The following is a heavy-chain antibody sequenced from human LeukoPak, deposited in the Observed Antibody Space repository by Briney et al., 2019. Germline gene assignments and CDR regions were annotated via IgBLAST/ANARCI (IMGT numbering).Heavy chain of an antibody. CDR3: ARDFSISWSNWFDP. V-gene: IGHV1-2*02. J-gene: IGHJ5*02. Sequence: GASVKVSCKASGYTFSAYYIHWVRQAPGQGLEWMGWINPHSGNTNYAQKVQGRVTMTRDTSITTAYMELTRLGSDDTALYYCARDFSISWSNWFDPWGQGTLVTVSS. CDR1: GYTFSAYY. D-gene: IGHD6-13*01. CDR2: INPHSGNT.